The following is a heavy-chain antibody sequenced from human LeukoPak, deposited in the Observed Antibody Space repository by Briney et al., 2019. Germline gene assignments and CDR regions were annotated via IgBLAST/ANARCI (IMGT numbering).Heavy chain of an antibody. CDR2: IYTSGST. D-gene: IGHD2-2*01. Sequence: SETLSLTCTVSGGSISSYYWSLIRQPAGKGLEWIGRIYTSGSTNYNPSLKSRVTMSVDTSKNQFSLKLSSVTAADTAVYYCAREGVPAANDAFDIWAKGQWSPSLQ. CDR1: GGSISSYY. J-gene: IGHJ3*02. V-gene: IGHV4-4*07. CDR3: AREGVPAANDAFDI.